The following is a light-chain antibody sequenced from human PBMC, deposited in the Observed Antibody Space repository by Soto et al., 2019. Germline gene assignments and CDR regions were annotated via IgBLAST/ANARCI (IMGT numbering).Light chain of an antibody. J-gene: IGKJ4*01. CDR2: GAS. V-gene: IGKV3-11*01. CDR3: QQRSNRLT. CDR1: QSVSNF. Sequence: EIVLTQSPATLSLSPGERATLSCRASQSVSNFLAWYQQRPGQAPRLLLYGASNRATGTPARFSGSGSGTDFTLPISSLEPEDSAVYYCQQRSNRLTFGGGTKVEIK.